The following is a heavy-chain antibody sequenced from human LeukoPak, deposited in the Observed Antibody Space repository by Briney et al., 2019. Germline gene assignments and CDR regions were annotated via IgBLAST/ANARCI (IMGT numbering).Heavy chain of an antibody. CDR1: GFTFSSYS. Sequence: PGGSLRFSCAASGFTFSSYSMNWVRQAPGKGLEWVSSISSSSSYIYYADSVKGRFTISRDNAKNSLYLQMNSLRAEDTAVYYCARDDGYSGYDLGFDYWGQGTLVTVSS. V-gene: IGHV3-21*01. J-gene: IGHJ4*02. CDR3: ARDDGYSGYDLGFDY. D-gene: IGHD5-12*01. CDR2: ISSSSSYI.